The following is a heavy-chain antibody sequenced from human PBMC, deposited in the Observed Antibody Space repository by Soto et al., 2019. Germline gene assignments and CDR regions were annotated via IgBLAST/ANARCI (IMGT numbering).Heavy chain of an antibody. D-gene: IGHD4-4*01. Sequence: QVQLVESGGGVVQPGRSLRLSCAASGFTFSSYAMHWVRQAPGKGLEWVAVISYDGSNKYYADSVKGRFTISRDNSKNTLYLQMNSRRAEDTAVYYCAKTTTVNDYYGTDVWGQGTTVTVSS. CDR1: GFTFSSYA. CDR3: AKTTTVNDYYGTDV. CDR2: ISYDGSNK. V-gene: IGHV3-30-3*02. J-gene: IGHJ6*02.